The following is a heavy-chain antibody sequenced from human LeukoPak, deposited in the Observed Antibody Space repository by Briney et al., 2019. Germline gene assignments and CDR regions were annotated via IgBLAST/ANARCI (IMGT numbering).Heavy chain of an antibody. J-gene: IGHJ4*02. D-gene: IGHD5-18*01. CDR3: ARGLRRGYSYVPY. Sequence: GGSLRLSCAASGFTFSSYWMNWVRQAPGKGLEWVANIKEDGSETNYVDSVKGRFTISRDNAKNSLYPQMNSLRAEDTAVYYCARGLRRGYSYVPYWGQGTLVTVSS. CDR2: IKEDGSET. V-gene: IGHV3-7*01. CDR1: GFTFSSYW.